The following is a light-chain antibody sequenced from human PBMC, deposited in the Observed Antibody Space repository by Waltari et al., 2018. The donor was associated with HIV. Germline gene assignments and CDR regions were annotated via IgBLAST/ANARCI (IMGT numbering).Light chain of an antibody. CDR2: DVT. CDR3: CASSGSRPSWV. V-gene: IGLV2-23*02. CDR1: SSDVGTYAL. J-gene: IGLJ3*02. Sequence: QSALTQPASVSGSPGQSITVSCTGTSSDVGTYALFSWYQHLPGKAPKLIIHDVTKRPSGVSSRFSGSKSGNTASLTISGLQAEDESLYYWCASSGSRPSWVFGGGTPVTVL.